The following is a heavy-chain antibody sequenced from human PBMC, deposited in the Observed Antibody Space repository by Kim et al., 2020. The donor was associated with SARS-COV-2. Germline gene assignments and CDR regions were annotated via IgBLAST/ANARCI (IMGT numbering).Heavy chain of an antibody. CDR1: GFTVSTNY. Sequence: GGSLRLSCAASGFTVSTNYMSWVRQAPGKGLEWVSVIYSDGSTYYVDSVKGRFSISRDNLKNTLYLQMNSLRAEDTAVYYCARDVTHRSYGMDVWGQGTTVIVSS. CDR2: IYSDGST. J-gene: IGHJ6*02. V-gene: IGHV3-53*01. CDR3: ARDVTHRSYGMDV.